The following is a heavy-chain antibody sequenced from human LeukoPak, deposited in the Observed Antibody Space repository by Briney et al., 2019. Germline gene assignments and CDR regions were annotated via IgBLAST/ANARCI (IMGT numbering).Heavy chain of an antibody. J-gene: IGHJ6*03. CDR1: GGSFSGYY. D-gene: IGHD5-12*01. V-gene: IGHV4-34*01. CDR2: INHSGST. Sequence: SETLSLTCAVYGGSFSGYYWSWIRQPPGKGLEWIGEINHSGSTNYNPSLKSRVTISVDTSKNQFSLKLSSVTAADTAVYYCARLPRIVATIWLRSDYYYYYMDVWGKGTTVTISS. CDR3: ARLPRIVATIWLRSDYYYYYMDV.